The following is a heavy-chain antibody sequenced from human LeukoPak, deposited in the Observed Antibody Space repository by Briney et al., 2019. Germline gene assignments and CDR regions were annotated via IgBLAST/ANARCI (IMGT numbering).Heavy chain of an antibody. CDR3: AREGGPYRPLDY. V-gene: IGHV4-31*03. CDR2: IYYSGST. J-gene: IGHJ4*02. CDR1: GGSISSGGYY. Sequence: SETLSLTCTVSGGSISSGGYYWSWIRQHPGKGLEWIGYIYYSGSTYYNPSLKSRVTISVDKSENHISLKLTSVTAADTAVYYCAREGGPYRPLDYSGQGTLVTVAS.